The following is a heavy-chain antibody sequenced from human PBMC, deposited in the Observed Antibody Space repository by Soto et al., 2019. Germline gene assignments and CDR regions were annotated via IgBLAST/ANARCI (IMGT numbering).Heavy chain of an antibody. D-gene: IGHD2-15*01. V-gene: IGHV1-69*01. CDR1: GGTFSSYA. J-gene: IGHJ4*02. Sequence: QVQLVQSGAEVKKPGSSVKVSCKASGGTFSSYAISWVRQAPGQGLEWMGGIIPIFGTANYAQKFKGRVTITADESTSTAYMELSSMRSEETAVYYSARAWGSGPSEYYFDYWGQGTLVTISS. CDR3: ARAWGSGPSEYYFDY. CDR2: IIPIFGTA.